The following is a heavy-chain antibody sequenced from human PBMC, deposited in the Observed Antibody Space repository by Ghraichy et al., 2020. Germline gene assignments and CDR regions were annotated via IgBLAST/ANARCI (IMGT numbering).Heavy chain of an antibody. CDR1: GFTFSSFV. Sequence: GGSLRLSCAASGFTFSSFVMSWIRQAPGKGLEWVSAISGSGGNTYYADSVKGRFTISRDNSKNTLYVQMNSLRVEDTAVYYCAKGGGAYYYYMDVWGKGTTVTVSS. CDR3: AKGGGAYYYYMDV. J-gene: IGHJ6*03. V-gene: IGHV3-23*01. D-gene: IGHD3-10*01. CDR2: ISGSGGNT.